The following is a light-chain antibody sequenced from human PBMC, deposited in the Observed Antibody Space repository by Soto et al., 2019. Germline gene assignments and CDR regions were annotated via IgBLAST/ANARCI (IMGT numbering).Light chain of an antibody. Sequence: EIVLTQSPGTLSLSPGERATLSCTASQSVSSNFLAWYQHKPGQAPRLLIHGASSRATGISDRFSGSGSGTDFSLSISRLEPEDSAVYYCQQYGSSLRTFGGGTKVEIK. CDR2: GAS. V-gene: IGKV3-20*01. CDR3: QQYGSSLRT. J-gene: IGKJ4*01. CDR1: QSVSSNF.